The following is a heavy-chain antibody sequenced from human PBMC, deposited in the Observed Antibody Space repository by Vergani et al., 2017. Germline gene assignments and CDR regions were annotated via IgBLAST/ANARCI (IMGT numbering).Heavy chain of an antibody. J-gene: IGHJ5*02. CDR2: IIPILGIA. D-gene: IGHD6-13*01. V-gene: IGHV1-69*04. Sequence: QVQLVQSGAEVKKPGSSVKVSCKASGGTFSSYAISWVRQAPGQGLEWMGRIIPILGIANYAQKFQGRVTITADKSTSTAYMELSSLRSEDTAVYYCARRIAARHGGWFDPWGQGTLVTVSS. CDR1: GGTFSSYA. CDR3: ARRIAARHGGWFDP.